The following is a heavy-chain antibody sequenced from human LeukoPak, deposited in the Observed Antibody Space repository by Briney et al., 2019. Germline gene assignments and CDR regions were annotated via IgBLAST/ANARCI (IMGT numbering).Heavy chain of an antibody. Sequence: SVKVSCKASGGTFSSYAISWVRQAPGQGLEWMGGIIPIFGTANYAQKFQGRVTITADKSASTAYMELSSLRSEDTAVYYCARQSIAAAGDIDYWGQGTLVTVSS. CDR1: GGTFSSYA. J-gene: IGHJ4*02. D-gene: IGHD6-13*01. V-gene: IGHV1-69*06. CDR2: IIPIFGTA. CDR3: ARQSIAAAGDIDY.